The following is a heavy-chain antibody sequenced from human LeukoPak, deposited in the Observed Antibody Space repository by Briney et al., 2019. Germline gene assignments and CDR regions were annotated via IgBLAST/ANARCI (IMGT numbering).Heavy chain of an antibody. CDR3: ARAERSSYCTSTSCYVRGDFDY. V-gene: IGHV1-2*02. CDR2: INPNSGGT. J-gene: IGHJ4*02. CDR1: GYTFTGYY. D-gene: IGHD2-2*01. Sequence: ASVKVSCKASGYTFTGYYMHWVRQAPGQGLEWMGWINPNSGGTNYAQKFQGRVTMTRDTSISTAYMELSRLRSDDTAVYYCARAERSSYCTSTSCYVRGDFDYCGQGTLVTVSS.